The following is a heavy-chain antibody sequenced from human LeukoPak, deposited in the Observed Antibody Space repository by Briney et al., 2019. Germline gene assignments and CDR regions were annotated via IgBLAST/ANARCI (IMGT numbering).Heavy chain of an antibody. CDR2: IYYSGST. Sequence: PSETLSLTCIVSGGSITNYYWSWIRQPPGKGLEWIGYIYYSGSTNYNPSLKSRVTISVDTSNNQFSLRLNSVTAADTAVYYCAGHLTGDYFDYWGQGTLVTVSS. D-gene: IGHD1-14*01. J-gene: IGHJ4*02. CDR1: GGSITNYY. V-gene: IGHV4-59*01. CDR3: AGHLTGDYFDY.